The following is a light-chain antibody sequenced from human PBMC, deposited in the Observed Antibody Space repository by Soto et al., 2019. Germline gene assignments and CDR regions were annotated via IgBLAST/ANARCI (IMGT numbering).Light chain of an antibody. V-gene: IGKV1-27*01. Sequence: DIQMTQSPSSLSASVGDRVTISCRASQGISNYLAWYQQQPGKAPRLLIYAASSLQSGVSFRFTGSGSGTDFTLTISSLQHEDVATYYCQNYNGPPFPFRPGTKVDIK. CDR2: AAS. CDR1: QGISNY. CDR3: QNYNGPPFP. J-gene: IGKJ3*01.